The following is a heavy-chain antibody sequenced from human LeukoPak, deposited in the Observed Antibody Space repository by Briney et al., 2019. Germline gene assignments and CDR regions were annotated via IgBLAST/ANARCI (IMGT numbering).Heavy chain of an antibody. CDR3: ATHLAAAVVRDWFDP. CDR2: INHSGST. CDR1: GGSFSGYY. D-gene: IGHD6-13*01. J-gene: IGHJ5*02. V-gene: IGHV4-34*01. Sequence: SETLSLTCAVYGGSFSGYYWSWIRQPPGKGLEGIGEINHSGSTNYNPSLKSRVTISVDTSKNQFSLKLSSVTAADTAVYYCATHLAAAVVRDWFDPWGQGTLVTVSS.